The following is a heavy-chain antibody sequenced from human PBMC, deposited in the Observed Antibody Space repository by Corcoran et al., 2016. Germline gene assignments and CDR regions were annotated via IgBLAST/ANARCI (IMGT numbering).Heavy chain of an antibody. CDR2: IYPGDSDT. V-gene: IGHV5-51*01. CDR1: GYSFTSYW. J-gene: IGHJ4*02. CDR3: AGQMYGSSSWSGTDY. Sequence: EVQLVQSGAEVKKPGESLKISCKGSGYSFTSYWIGWVSQMHGKGLEWMGIIYPGDSDTRYSPSFQGQVTISADKSISTAYLPWSSLKASDTAMYYCAGQMYGSSSWSGTDYWGQGTLVTVSS. D-gene: IGHD6-6*01.